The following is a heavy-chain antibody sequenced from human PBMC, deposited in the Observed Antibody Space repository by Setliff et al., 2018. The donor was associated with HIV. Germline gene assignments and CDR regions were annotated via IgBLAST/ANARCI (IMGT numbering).Heavy chain of an antibody. CDR2: ISAYNGNT. J-gene: IGHJ4*02. CDR1: GYTFTSYG. V-gene: IGHV1-18*01. CDR3: ARGPWYYNFWSSYSGFDY. Sequence: ASVKVSCKASGYTFTSYGISWVRQAPGQGLEWMGWISAYNGNTNYAQKLQGRVTMTTDTSTSTAYMELRSLRSDDTAVYYCARGPWYYNFWSSYSGFDYWGQGTLVTVSS. D-gene: IGHD3-3*01.